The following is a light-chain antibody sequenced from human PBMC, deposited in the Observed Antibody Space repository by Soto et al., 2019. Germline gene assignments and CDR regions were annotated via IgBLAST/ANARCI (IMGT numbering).Light chain of an antibody. V-gene: IGLV2-8*01. CDR3: SSYAGSNNYV. CDR1: SSDVGGYNY. Sequence: QSVLTQPPSASGSPGQSVTISCTGTSSDVGGYNYVSWYQQHSGKAPKVMIYEVNKRPSGVPDHFSGSKSGNTASLTVSGLQAEDEADYYCSSYAGSNNYVFGTGTKVTVL. J-gene: IGLJ1*01. CDR2: EVN.